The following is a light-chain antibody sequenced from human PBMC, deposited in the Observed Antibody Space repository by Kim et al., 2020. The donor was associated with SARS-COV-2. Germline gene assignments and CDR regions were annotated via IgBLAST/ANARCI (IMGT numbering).Light chain of an antibody. CDR2: GNS. V-gene: IGLV1-40*01. Sequence: QSVLTQPPSVSGAPGQRVTISCTGSSSNIGAGYDVHWYQQLPGTAPKLLIYGNSNRPSGVPDRFSGSKSGTSASLAITGLQSDDEADYYCQSYDSGLSGVVFGGGTKLTVL. J-gene: IGLJ2*01. CDR1: SSNIGAGYD. CDR3: QSYDSGLSGVV.